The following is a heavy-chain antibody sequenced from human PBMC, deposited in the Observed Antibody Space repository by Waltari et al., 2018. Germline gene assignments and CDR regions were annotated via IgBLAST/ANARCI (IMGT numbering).Heavy chain of an antibody. D-gene: IGHD3-9*01. CDR3: ARLSYHIVTGYGWFDP. CDR1: GGSISSESYY. J-gene: IGHJ5*02. Sequence: QLQLQESGPGLVKPSETLSLTCTVSGGSISSESYYWGWIRQPPGKGLEWIGIISYSGSTYYHPSLKRRVTISVDTSKNQFSLKLSSVTAADTAVYYCARLSYHIVTGYGWFDPWGLGTLVTVSS. V-gene: IGHV4-39*01. CDR2: ISYSGST.